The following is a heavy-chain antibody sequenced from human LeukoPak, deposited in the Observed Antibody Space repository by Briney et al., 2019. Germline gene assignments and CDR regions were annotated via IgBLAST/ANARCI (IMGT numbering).Heavy chain of an antibody. D-gene: IGHD6-19*01. CDR3: ARESAVAATLRYFDY. CDR1: GYTFTGYY. Sequence: ASVKVSCKASGYTFTGYYMHWVRQAPGQGLEWMGWINPNSGGTNYAQKFQGRVTMTRDTSISTAYMELSRLRSDDTAVYYCARESAVAATLRYFDYWGQGTLVTVSS. J-gene: IGHJ4*02. CDR2: INPNSGGT. V-gene: IGHV1-2*02.